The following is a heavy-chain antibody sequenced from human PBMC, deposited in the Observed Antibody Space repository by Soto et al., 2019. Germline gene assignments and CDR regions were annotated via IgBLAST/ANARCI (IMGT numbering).Heavy chain of an antibody. V-gene: IGHV4-30-2*01. CDR1: GGSICSCGYS. Sequence: TPSLTCAVSGGSICSCGYSWSWIRQPPGKGMERIGYIYHSGSTYYNPSPKSRVTISVDRSKNQISLKLSSVTAADTAVYYFASDLLPSDWGQGTLVTVS. CDR3: ASDLLPSD. CDR2: IYHSGST. J-gene: IGHJ4*02.